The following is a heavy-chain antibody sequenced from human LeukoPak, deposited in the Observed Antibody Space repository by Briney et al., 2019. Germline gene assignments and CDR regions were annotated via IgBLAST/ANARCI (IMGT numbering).Heavy chain of an antibody. J-gene: IGHJ4*02. D-gene: IGHD2-2*01. V-gene: IGHV3-21*01. CDR1: GFTFSSYS. CDR3: ARDAWDCSSTSCSKVLDY. Sequence: GGSLRLSRAASGFTFSSYSMNWVRQAPGKGLEWVSSISSSSSYIYYADSVKGRFTISRDNAKNSLYLQMNSLRAEDTAVYYCARDAWDCSSTSCSKVLDYWGQGTLVTVSS. CDR2: ISSSSSYI.